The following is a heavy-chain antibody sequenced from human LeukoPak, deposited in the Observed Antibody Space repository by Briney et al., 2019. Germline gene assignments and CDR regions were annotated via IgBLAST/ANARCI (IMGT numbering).Heavy chain of an antibody. CDR1: GGSISSHY. J-gene: IGHJ5*02. V-gene: IGHV4-59*11. CDR3: ARDAPYYDFWSGSPGPFDP. CDR2: IYYSGST. D-gene: IGHD3-3*01. Sequence: SETLSLTCTVSGGSISSHYWSWIRQPPGKGLEWIGYIYYSGSTNYNPSLKSRVTISVDTSKNQFSLKLSSVTAADTAVYYCARDAPYYDFWSGSPGPFDPWGQGTLVTVSS.